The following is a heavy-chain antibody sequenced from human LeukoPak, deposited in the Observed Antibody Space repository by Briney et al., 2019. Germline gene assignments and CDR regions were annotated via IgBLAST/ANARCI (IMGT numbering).Heavy chain of an antibody. CDR3: ARDSEWGLLRSDY. CDR2: IKQDGTEK. CDR1: GFTFSRYW. D-gene: IGHD1-26*01. Sequence: SGGSLRLSCAASGFTFSRYWMTWVRQAPGKGLEWVANIKQDGTEKYYVDSVEGRFTISRDNAKNSLYLQMNSLRAEDTAVYYCARDSEWGLLRSDYWGQGTLVTVSS. V-gene: IGHV3-7*05. J-gene: IGHJ4*02.